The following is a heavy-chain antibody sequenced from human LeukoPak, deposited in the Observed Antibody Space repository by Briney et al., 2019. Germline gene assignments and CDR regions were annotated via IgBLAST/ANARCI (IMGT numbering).Heavy chain of an antibody. D-gene: IGHD3-10*01. J-gene: IGHJ4*02. V-gene: IGHV3-74*01. Sequence: PGESLRLSCAASGFTFSSYWMHWVRQAPGKGLVWVSRINSDGSSTSYADSVKGRFTISRDNAKNTLYLQMNSLRAEDTAVYYCARPHTYYYGSGSSIDYWGQGTLVTVSS. CDR3: ARPHTYYYGSGSSIDY. CDR2: INSDGSST. CDR1: GFTFSSYW.